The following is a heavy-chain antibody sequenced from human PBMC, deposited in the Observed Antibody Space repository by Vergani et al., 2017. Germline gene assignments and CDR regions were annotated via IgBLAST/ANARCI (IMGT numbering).Heavy chain of an antibody. J-gene: IGHJ5*02. Sequence: QVQLVQSGAEVKKPGASVKVSCKASGYTFTGYYMHWVRQAPGQGREWMGLINPNSGGTNYAQKFKGRVTRTRDTSISTAYMALSRLRSDDTAVYYCARSIGYCAGATCRAYYFGHWGQGARVAVSS. CDR3: ARSIGYCAGATCRAYYFGH. V-gene: IGHV1-2*02. CDR2: INPNSGGT. CDR1: GYTFTGYY. D-gene: IGHD2-21*01.